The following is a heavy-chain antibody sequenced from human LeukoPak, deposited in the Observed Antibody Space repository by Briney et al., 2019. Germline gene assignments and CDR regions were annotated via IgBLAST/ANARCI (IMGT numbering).Heavy chain of an antibody. D-gene: IGHD4-17*01. CDR2: ISAYNGNT. CDR1: GYTFTNYG. Sequence: GASVTVSCKASGYTFTNYGISWVRQAPGQGLEWMGWISAYNGNTNYAQKLQGRVTMTTGTSTSTAYMELRSLRSDDTAVYYCAVTYGAAKAFDIWGQGTMVTVSS. CDR3: AVTYGAAKAFDI. J-gene: IGHJ3*02. V-gene: IGHV1-18*01.